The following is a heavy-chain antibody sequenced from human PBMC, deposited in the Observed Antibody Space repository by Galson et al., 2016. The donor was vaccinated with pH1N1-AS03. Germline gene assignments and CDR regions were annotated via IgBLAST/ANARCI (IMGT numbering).Heavy chain of an antibody. D-gene: IGHD2-2*01. Sequence: SLRLSCAASGFSFNSYGMHWVRQAPGKGLEWVTFMWHDGIAKRYADSVKGRFAISRDSSKTLVYLQMNSLKSEDTGVYYFVRDSNAWSFDYWGQGALVTVSS. V-gene: IGHV3-30*02. CDR3: VRDSNAWSFDY. CDR1: GFSFNSYG. CDR2: MWHDGIAK. J-gene: IGHJ4*02.